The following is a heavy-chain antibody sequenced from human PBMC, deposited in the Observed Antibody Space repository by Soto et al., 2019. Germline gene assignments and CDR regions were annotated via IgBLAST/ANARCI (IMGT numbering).Heavy chain of an antibody. CDR3: ARGGIVVVTATVTYGMDV. Sequence: SVKVSCKASGGTLSSYAISWVRQAPGQGLEWMGGIIPIFGTANYAQKFQGRVTITADESTSTAYMELSSLRSEDTAVYYCARGGIVVVTATVTYGMDVWGQGTTVTVSS. V-gene: IGHV1-69*13. J-gene: IGHJ6*02. CDR2: IIPIFGTA. CDR1: GGTLSSYA. D-gene: IGHD2-21*02.